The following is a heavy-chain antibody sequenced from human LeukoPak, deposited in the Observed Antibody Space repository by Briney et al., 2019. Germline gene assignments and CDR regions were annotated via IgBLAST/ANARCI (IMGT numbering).Heavy chain of an antibody. CDR2: IVVGSGNT. J-gene: IGHJ6*04. CDR1: GFTFTNSA. CDR3: AAGRLLPDPYYSYGMDV. V-gene: IGHV1-58*01. Sequence: ASVKVSCKASGFTFTNSAVQWVRQARGQRLEWIGWIVVGSGNTNYAQKFQERVTITRDMSTSTAYMELSSLRSEDTAVYYCAAGRLLPDPYYSYGMDVWAKGPRSPSPQ. D-gene: IGHD1-14*01.